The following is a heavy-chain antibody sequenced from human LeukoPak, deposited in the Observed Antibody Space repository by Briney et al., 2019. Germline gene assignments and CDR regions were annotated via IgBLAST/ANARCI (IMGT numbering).Heavy chain of an antibody. Sequence: GASVKVSCKASGYTFTSYYMYWVRQAPGQGLEWMGIINPSGGSTSYAQKFQGRVTMTRDTSTSTVYMELSSLRSEDTAVYYCARRRGTGWYDYWGQGTLVTVSS. CDR1: GYTFTSYY. CDR2: INPSGGST. V-gene: IGHV1-46*01. J-gene: IGHJ4*02. CDR3: ARRRGTGWYDY. D-gene: IGHD6-19*01.